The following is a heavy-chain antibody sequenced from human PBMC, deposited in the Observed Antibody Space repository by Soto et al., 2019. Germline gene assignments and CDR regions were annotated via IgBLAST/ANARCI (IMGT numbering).Heavy chain of an antibody. V-gene: IGHV1-2*02. Sequence: QVQLVQSGAEVKEPGASVKVSCRTSGYTFTDHYINGVRQAPGQGPEYMGWIHPNSGDTKYTQRFQGRVTMSRETSISTAYMELRRLTSDDTAVYYCARDLSRQSWKWCDPWGQGTLVTVSS. D-gene: IGHD1-1*01. CDR3: ARDLSRQSWKWCDP. CDR1: GYTFTDHY. J-gene: IGHJ5*02. CDR2: IHPNSGDT.